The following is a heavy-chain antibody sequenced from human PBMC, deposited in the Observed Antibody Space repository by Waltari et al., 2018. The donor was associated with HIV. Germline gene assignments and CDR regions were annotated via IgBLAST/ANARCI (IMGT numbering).Heavy chain of an antibody. J-gene: IGHJ5*02. CDR2: IYYSGST. D-gene: IGHD3-10*01. V-gene: IGHV4-39*01. CDR1: GGSIISSSNH. Sequence: QLQLQESGPGLVKPSQTLSLTCTVSGGSIISSSNHWGWLRHPPATGLEGIGSIYYSGSTYYNPSLKSRVTISVDTSKNQFSLKLSSVTAADTAVYYCARHSSRPGSYQRGGNWFDPWGQGTLVTVSS. CDR3: ARHSSRPGSYQRGGNWFDP.